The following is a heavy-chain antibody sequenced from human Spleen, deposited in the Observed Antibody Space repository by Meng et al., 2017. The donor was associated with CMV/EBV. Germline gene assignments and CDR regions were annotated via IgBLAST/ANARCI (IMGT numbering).Heavy chain of an antibody. CDR1: VGPISSNNYY. D-gene: IGHD3-9*01. V-gene: IGHV4-39*01. CDR3: ARHRLAVRGAFYGMEV. CDR2: FYYSGST. J-gene: IGHJ6*02. Sequence: SETLSLTCTFSVGPISSNNYYWGWIRQPPGKGLEWVGSFYYSGSTYYNPSLMSRVTISVDASKIHFFLELTSVTTADTSVYFCARHRLAVRGAFYGMEVWGPGTTVTVSS.